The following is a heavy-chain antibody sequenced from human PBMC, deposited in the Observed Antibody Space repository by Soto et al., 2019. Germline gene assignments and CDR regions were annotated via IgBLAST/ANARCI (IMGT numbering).Heavy chain of an antibody. CDR3: ARRSPEALPIWKF. Sequence: VQLVQSGAEVKKPGESLKISCQGSGYSFVSQWIGWVRQRPGKGLEWMGVIYPGDSDTRYSPSFQGHVTISADESTSTTYLQWASLEASDTAMYYCARRSPEALPIWKFWGQGTLVTVTS. CDR1: GYSFVSQW. CDR2: IYPGDSDT. D-gene: IGHD3-3*01. V-gene: IGHV5-51*01. J-gene: IGHJ4*02.